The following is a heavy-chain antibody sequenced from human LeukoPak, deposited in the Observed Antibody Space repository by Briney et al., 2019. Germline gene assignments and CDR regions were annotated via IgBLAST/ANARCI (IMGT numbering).Heavy chain of an antibody. CDR1: VFTSSGSA. CDR2: IRSKAKRYAT. V-gene: IGHV3-73*01. Sequence: GGSLRLSCAPSVFTSSGSAMYWVRQAFGKGLEWVGRIRSKAKRYATAYAASVKGRFTISRDDSKNTAYLQMNSLKTEVTAVYYCRVVVVPAAISPLRGGYMDVWGKGTTVTVSS. D-gene: IGHD2-2*01. J-gene: IGHJ6*03. CDR3: RVVVVPAAISPLRGGYMDV.